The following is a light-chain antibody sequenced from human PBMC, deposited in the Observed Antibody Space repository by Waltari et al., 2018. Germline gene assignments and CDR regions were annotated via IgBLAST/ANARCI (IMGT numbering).Light chain of an antibody. CDR1: QTITSY. V-gene: IGKV1-39*01. CDR3: QQTYTTAYT. Sequence: DIQMTQSPASLSASVGDRVTITCRASQTITSYLNWYQHRPGKPPQLLIFAASRLQNGVPSRFSGSGSGTTFSLTISNVQPEDFATYFCQQTYTTAYTFGQGTKLEIK. J-gene: IGKJ2*01. CDR2: AAS.